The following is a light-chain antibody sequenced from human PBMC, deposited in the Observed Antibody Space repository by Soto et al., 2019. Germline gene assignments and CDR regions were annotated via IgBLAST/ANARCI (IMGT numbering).Light chain of an antibody. V-gene: IGKV3-11*01. J-gene: IGKJ1*01. CDR1: PSVSSY. Sequence: EIVLTQSPATLSLSPGERATLSCWASPSVSSYLAWYQHKPGQAPRLVISDASNRATGIPARFSGSGSGTGFTLTISSLEPEDFAVYYCQQGWTFGQGTKVEIK. CDR2: DAS. CDR3: QQGWT.